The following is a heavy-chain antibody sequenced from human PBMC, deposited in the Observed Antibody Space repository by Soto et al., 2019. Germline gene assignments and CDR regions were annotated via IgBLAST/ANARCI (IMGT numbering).Heavy chain of an antibody. Sequence: PSETLSLTCPVSGDLISSGYYWGWVRQTPGKGLEWLGSIDYSGKTYKNPSLKSRVSASVDLSQNQFSLNLRSVTAADTAVYFCARDLSSGYGSYYFGYWGQGTLGIVSS. D-gene: IGHD3-22*01. CDR2: IDYSGKT. V-gene: IGHV4-38-2*02. CDR3: ARDLSSGYGSYYFGY. J-gene: IGHJ4*02. CDR1: GDLISSGYY.